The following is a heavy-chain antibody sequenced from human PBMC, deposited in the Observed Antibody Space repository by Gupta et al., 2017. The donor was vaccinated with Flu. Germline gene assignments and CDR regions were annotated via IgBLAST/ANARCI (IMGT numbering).Heavy chain of an antibody. CDR3: ARKSFPLVVPAAINY. V-gene: IGHV3-30*03. CDR2: ISYDGSNK. Sequence: APGKGLEWVAVISYDGSNKYYADSVKGRFTISRDNSKNTLYLQMNSLRAEDTAVYYCARKSFPLVVPAAINYWGQGTLVTVSS. J-gene: IGHJ4*02. D-gene: IGHD2-2*01.